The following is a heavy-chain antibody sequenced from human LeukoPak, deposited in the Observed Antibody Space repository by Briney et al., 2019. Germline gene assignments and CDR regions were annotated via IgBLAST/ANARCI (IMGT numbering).Heavy chain of an antibody. V-gene: IGHV4-59*01. CDR3: ARGDSSSWSFYYFDY. CDR2: IYYSGST. J-gene: IGHJ4*02. Sequence: SETLSLTCTVSGGSISSYYWTWIRQPPGKGLEWIGYIYYSGSTNYNPSLKSRVTISVDTSKNQFSLKLSSVTAADTAVYYCARGDSSSWSFYYFDYWGQGTLVTVSS. CDR1: GGSISSYY. D-gene: IGHD6-13*01.